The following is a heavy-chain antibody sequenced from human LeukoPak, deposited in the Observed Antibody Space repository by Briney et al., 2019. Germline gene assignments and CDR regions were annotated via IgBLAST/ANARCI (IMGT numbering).Heavy chain of an antibody. D-gene: IGHD1-26*01. CDR3: ARHEVGSHFDY. CDR2: ISYSGTT. V-gene: IGHV4-61*05. Sequence: PSETLSLTCTVSGGSISSSNYYWGWIRQPPGKGLEWVAYISYSGTTDYNPSLKSRVTTSVDTSKNQFSLKLTSVTAADTAVYYCARHEVGSHFDYWGQGTLITVSS. CDR1: GGSISSSNYY. J-gene: IGHJ4*02.